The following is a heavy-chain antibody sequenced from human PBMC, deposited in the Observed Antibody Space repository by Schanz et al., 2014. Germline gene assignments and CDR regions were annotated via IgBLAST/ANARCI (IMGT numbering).Heavy chain of an antibody. D-gene: IGHD3-3*01. J-gene: IGHJ5*02. CDR3: ARESVSRTRLFDP. CDR1: GYNFTTYT. CDR2: IGGSDGNT. V-gene: IGHV1-18*01. Sequence: QVQLVQSGSELTRPGASVKVSCKASGYNFTTYTMNWVRQAPGQGLEWMGWIGGSDGNTNFAQKFQGRVTMTTDTSTSTVYMELRSLTSDDSAVYYCARESVSRTRLFDPWGQGTLVTVSS.